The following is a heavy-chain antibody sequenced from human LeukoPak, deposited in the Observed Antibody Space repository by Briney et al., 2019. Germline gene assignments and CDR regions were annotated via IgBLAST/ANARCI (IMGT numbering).Heavy chain of an antibody. CDR1: GFTFTNYA. D-gene: IGHD2/OR15-2a*01. CDR2: ISGSGGTT. CDR3: AKAGWVYFDSTTFYWADS. V-gene: IGHV3-23*01. Sequence: GGSLRLPCAASGFTFTNYAMSWVRQAPGQGLEWVASISGSGGTTYYADSVEGRFTISRDNSKNTVYLEVNSLRVEDAALYYCAKAGWVYFDSTTFYWADSWGQGTLVTVSS. J-gene: IGHJ4*02.